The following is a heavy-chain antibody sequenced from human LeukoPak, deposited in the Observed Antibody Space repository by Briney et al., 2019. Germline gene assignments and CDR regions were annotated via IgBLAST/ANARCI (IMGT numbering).Heavy chain of an antibody. CDR1: GYTFTGYY. CDR3: ARDLLVYDFWSGYSPRNWFDP. CDR2: INPNSGGT. Sequence: ASVKVSCKASGYTFTGYYMHWVRQAPGQGLEWMGWINPNSGGTNYAQKFQGRVTMTRDTSISTAYMELSRLGSDDTAVYYCARDLLVYDFWSGYSPRNWFDPWGQGTLVTVSS. J-gene: IGHJ5*02. D-gene: IGHD3-3*01. V-gene: IGHV1-2*02.